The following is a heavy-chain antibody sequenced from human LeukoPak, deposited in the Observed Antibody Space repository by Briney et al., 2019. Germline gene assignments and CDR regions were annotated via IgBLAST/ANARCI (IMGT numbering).Heavy chain of an antibody. CDR3: ATGPYCSSTSCYKLERHWFDP. V-gene: IGHV1-24*01. CDR2: FDPEDGET. D-gene: IGHD2-2*02. CDR1: GYTLTELS. Sequence: ASVKVSCKVSGYTLTELSMHWVRQAPGKGLEWMGGFDPEDGETIYAQKFQGRVTMTEDTSTDTAYMELSSLRSEDTAVYYCATGPYCSSTSCYKLERHWFDPWGQGTLVTVSS. J-gene: IGHJ5*02.